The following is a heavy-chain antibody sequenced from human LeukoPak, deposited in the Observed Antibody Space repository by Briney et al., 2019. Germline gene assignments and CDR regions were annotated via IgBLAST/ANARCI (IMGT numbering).Heavy chain of an antibody. J-gene: IGHJ4*02. V-gene: IGHV1-46*03. D-gene: IGHD6-13*01. CDR2: LNPSGGAT. Sequence: ASVKVSCKASGYTFTTYYMHWVRQAPGQGLEWMGILNPSGGATSFAPKFQGRVTMTRDTSTGTVYMELSSLRSEDTAVYYCARGDSSSPSYWGQGTLVTVSS. CDR3: ARGDSSSPSY. CDR1: GYTFTTYY.